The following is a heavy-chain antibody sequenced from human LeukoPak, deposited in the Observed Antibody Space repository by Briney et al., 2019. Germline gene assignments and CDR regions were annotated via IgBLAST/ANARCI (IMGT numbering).Heavy chain of an antibody. V-gene: IGHV1-69*05. D-gene: IGHD3-16*01. CDR1: GRTFSSYA. Sequence: SMTVSCKASGRTFSSYAISWVRQAPGQGLEWMGGIIPIFGTGNYAQKFQGRGTITTDESTSTAYWELSSLRSEDTAVYYCAGERGGRYFDYWGEGTLVTVSS. CDR3: AGERGGRYFDY. J-gene: IGHJ4*02. CDR2: IIPIFGTG.